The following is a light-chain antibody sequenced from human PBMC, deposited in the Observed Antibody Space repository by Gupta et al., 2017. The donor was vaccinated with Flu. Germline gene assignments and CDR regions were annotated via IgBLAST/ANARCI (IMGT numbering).Light chain of an antibody. J-gene: IGLJ3*02. CDR3: AAWDDSLNGWV. CDR2: SNN. Sequence: QSVPTQPPSASGTPGQRVTISCSGSSSNNGSNTVNWYQQLPGTAPKLLIYSNNQRPSGVPDRFSGSKSGTSASLAISGLQSEDEADYYCAAWDDSLNGWVFGGGTKLTVL. V-gene: IGLV1-44*01. CDR1: SSNNGSNT.